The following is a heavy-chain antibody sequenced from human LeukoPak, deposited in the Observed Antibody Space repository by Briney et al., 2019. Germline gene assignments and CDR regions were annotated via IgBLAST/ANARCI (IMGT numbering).Heavy chain of an antibody. CDR2: ISSSSSYI. D-gene: IGHD2-2*01. CDR3: VIKCSSATCSWFDP. Sequence: GGSLRLSCAASGFTFSSYSMNWVRQAPGKGLEWVSSISSSSSYIYYADSVKGRFTISRDNAKNSLYLQMNSLRAEDTAVYYCVIKCSSATCSWFDPWGQGTLVTVSS. J-gene: IGHJ5*02. V-gene: IGHV3-21*01. CDR1: GFTFSSYS.